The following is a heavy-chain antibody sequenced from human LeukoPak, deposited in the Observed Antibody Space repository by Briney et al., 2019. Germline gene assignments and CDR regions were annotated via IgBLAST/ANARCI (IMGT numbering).Heavy chain of an antibody. D-gene: IGHD3-10*01. CDR3: ARDSGRFDVFDI. J-gene: IGHJ3*02. CDR1: GFTVSTNY. Sequence: HSGGSLRLSCAASGFTVSTNYMSWVRQAPGKGLEWVSVIYRDGRTYYADSVKGRFTISRDNSKNTLYLQMNSLRAEDTAVYYCARDSGRFDVFDIWGQGTMVTVSS. V-gene: IGHV3-53*01. CDR2: IYRDGRT.